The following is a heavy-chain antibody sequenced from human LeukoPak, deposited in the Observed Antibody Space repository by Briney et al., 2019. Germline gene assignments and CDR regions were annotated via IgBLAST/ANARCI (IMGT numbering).Heavy chain of an antibody. CDR2: IYSGGST. Sequence: GGSLRPSCAASGFTVSSNYMSWVRQAPGKGLEWVSVIYSGGSTYYADSVKGRFTISRDNSKNTLYLQMNSLRAEDTAVYYCARETPSYSSGYSRGDYWGQGTLVTVSS. CDR1: GFTVSSNY. J-gene: IGHJ4*02. D-gene: IGHD6-19*01. V-gene: IGHV3-66*01. CDR3: ARETPSYSSGYSRGDY.